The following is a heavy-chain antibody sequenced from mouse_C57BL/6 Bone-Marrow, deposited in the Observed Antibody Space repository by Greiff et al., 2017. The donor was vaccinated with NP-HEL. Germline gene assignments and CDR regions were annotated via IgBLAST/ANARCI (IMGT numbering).Heavy chain of an antibody. CDR3: TTIYYGNPWYFDV. D-gene: IGHD2-1*01. CDR2: IAPENGDT. CDR1: GFNIKDDY. Sequence: EVQLVESGAELVRPGASVKLSCTASGFNIKDDYMHWVKQRPEQGLEWIGWIAPENGDTEYASKFQGKATITADPSSNTAYLQLSSLTSEDTAVYYCTTIYYGNPWYFDVWGTGTTVTVSS. J-gene: IGHJ1*03. V-gene: IGHV14-4*01.